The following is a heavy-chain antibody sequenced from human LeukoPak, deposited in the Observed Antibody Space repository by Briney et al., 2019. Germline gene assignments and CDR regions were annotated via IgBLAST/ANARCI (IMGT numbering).Heavy chain of an antibody. V-gene: IGHV4-31*03. CDR2: IYYSGST. CDR3: ARAIYCSSTSCYPGGHGMDV. J-gene: IGHJ6*02. D-gene: IGHD2-2*01. Sequence: PSETLSLTCTVSGGSINSGGHYWSWIRQHPGKGLEWIGYIYYSGSTYYNPSLKSRVTISVDTSKNQFSLKLSSVTAADTAVYYCARAIYCSSTSCYPGGHGMDVWGQGTTVTVSS. CDR1: GGSINSGGHY.